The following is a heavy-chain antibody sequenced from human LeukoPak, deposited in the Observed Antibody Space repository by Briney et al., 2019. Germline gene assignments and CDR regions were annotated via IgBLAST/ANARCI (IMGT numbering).Heavy chain of an antibody. CDR2: IAYDGSNK. Sequence: GGSLRLSCAASGLTFSSYGMHWVGQAPGKGLEWVAVIAYDGSNKYYADSVKGRFTISRDNSKNTLYLQMNSLRGEDTAVYYCAATYYYDGSGDYWGQGTLATVSS. D-gene: IGHD3-22*01. CDR3: AATYYYDGSGDY. V-gene: IGHV3-30*03. J-gene: IGHJ4*02. CDR1: GLTFSSYG.